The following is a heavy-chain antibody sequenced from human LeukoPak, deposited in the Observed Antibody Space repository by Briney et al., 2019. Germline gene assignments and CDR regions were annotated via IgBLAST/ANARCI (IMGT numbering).Heavy chain of an antibody. CDR3: ARDAPGHRSSWPQSHWFDP. V-gene: IGHV1-3*01. CDR1: VDTFTIYA. D-gene: IGHD6-13*01. J-gene: IGHJ5*02. Sequence: GASVKVSCKASVDTFTIYAMHWGRQAPGQRVWCMGWINAGNGNTKYSQKFQGRDTITRDTSASTAYMELSSLRSEDTAVYYRARDAPGHRSSWPQSHWFDPWGQGTLVTVSS. CDR2: INAGNGNT.